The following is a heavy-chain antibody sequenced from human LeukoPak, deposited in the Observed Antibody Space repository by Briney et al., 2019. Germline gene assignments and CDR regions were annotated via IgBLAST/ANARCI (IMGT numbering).Heavy chain of an antibody. CDR3: AKDGENDFWSGYYCLY. CDR2: ISGSGGST. J-gene: IGHJ4*02. CDR1: GFTFSSYA. Sequence: PGGSLRLSCAASGFTFSSYAMSWVRQAPGKGLEWVSAISGSGGSTYYADSVKGRFTISRDNSKNKLYLQMNSLRAEDTAVYYCAKDGENDFWSGYYCLYWGQGTLVTVSS. V-gene: IGHV3-23*01. D-gene: IGHD3-3*01.